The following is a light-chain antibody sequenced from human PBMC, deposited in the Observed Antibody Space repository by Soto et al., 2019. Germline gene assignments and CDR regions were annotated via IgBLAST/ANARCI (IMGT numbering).Light chain of an antibody. CDR1: SSNIGSNY. CDR2: RNN. CDR3: AVWDDSLSEHYV. V-gene: IGLV1-47*01. J-gene: IGLJ1*01. Sequence: QSVLTQPPSASGTPGQRVTISCSGSSSNIGSNYVYWYQQLPGTAPKLLIYRNNQRHSGVPDRFSGYKSGTSASLAISGLRSDDEADYYCAVWDDSLSEHYVFGTETKGTV.